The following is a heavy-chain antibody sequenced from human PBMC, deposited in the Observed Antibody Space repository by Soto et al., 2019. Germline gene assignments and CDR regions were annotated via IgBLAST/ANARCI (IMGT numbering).Heavy chain of an antibody. CDR3: ANDLTFQPRGMDA. CDR1: GFTFSTYA. J-gene: IGHJ6*02. Sequence: EVQLLESGGGLVKPGGSLRLSCAASGFTFSTYAMNWVRQAPGKGLEWVSAISGSGESTFYADSVRGRFTISRDSSKNTLYLQVNSVRAEDTAICFCANDLTFQPRGMDAGGQGTTVTVSS. D-gene: IGHD2-2*01. V-gene: IGHV3-23*01. CDR2: ISGSGEST.